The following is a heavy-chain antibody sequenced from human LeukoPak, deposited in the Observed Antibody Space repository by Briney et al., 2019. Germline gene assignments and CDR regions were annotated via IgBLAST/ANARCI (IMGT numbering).Heavy chain of an antibody. D-gene: IGHD2-2*01. Sequence: ASVKVSCKASGYTFTSYDINWVRQATGQGLEWMGIINPSGGSTSYAQKFQGRVTMTRDTSTSTVYMELSSLRSEDTAVYYCARDGRYCSSTSCYAGFSFDYWGQGTLVTVSS. CDR3: ARDGRYCSSTSCYAGFSFDY. CDR1: GYTFTSYD. CDR2: INPSGGST. V-gene: IGHV1-46*01. J-gene: IGHJ4*02.